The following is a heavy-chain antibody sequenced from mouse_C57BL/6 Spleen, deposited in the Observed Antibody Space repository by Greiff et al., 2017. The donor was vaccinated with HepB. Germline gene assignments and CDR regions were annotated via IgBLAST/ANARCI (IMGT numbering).Heavy chain of an antibody. CDR1: GYSITSGYY. J-gene: IGHJ2*01. V-gene: IGHV3-6*01. D-gene: IGHD2-3*01. CDR2: ISYDGSN. Sequence: EVHLVESGPGLVKPSQSLSLTCSVTGYSITSGYYWNWIRQFPGNKLEWMGYISYDGSNNYNPSLKNRISITRDTSKNQFFLKLNSVTTEDTATYYCARGGDGYSYYFDYWGQGTTLTVSS. CDR3: ARGGDGYSYYFDY.